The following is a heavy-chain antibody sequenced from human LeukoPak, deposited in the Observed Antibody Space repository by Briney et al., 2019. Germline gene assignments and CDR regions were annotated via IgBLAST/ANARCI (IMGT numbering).Heavy chain of an antibody. CDR1: GFTFSSYA. J-gene: IGHJ5*02. D-gene: IGHD6-6*01. CDR2: ISYDGSNK. V-gene: IGHV3-30*04. Sequence: GGSLRLSCAASGFTFSSYAIHWVRQAPGKGLEWVAVISYDGSNKNYADSVKGRFSISRDNSKNTLYLQMNNLRAEDTAVYYCARGSHRIEYRRSAAFDPWGQGTLVTVSS. CDR3: ARGSHRIEYRRSAAFDP.